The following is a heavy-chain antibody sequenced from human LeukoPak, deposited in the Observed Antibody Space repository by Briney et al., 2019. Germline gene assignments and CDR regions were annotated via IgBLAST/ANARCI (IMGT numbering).Heavy chain of an antibody. CDR2: IKQDGSEK. V-gene: IGHV3-7*03. Sequence: GESLRLSCAASGFTFSSYWMSWVRQAPGKGLEWVANIKQDGSEKYYVDSVKGRFTISRDNAKNSLYLQMNSLRAEDTAVYYCARYFASSGYYWEVYYGMDVWGQGTTVTVSS. J-gene: IGHJ6*02. CDR3: ARYFASSGYYWEVYYGMDV. CDR1: GFTFSSYW. D-gene: IGHD3-22*01.